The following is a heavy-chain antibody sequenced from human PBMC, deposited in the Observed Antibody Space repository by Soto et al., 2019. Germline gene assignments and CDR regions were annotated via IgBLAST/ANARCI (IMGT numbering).Heavy chain of an antibody. CDR2: IYYSGTTT. CDR1: GGSISSYD. D-gene: IGHD1-26*01. J-gene: IGHJ4*02. Sequence: SETLSLTCTVSGGSISSYDWTWIRQPPGKGLEWMGYIYYSGTTTNYNPSLKSRVTLSVDTSKNQFSLKLSSVTAADTAVYYCARLGGSYAVPHFDYWGQGTLVTVSS. V-gene: IGHV4-59*08. CDR3: ARLGGSYAVPHFDY.